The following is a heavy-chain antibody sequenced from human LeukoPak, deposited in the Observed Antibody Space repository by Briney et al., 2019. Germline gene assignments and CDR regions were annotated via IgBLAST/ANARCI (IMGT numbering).Heavy chain of an antibody. CDR2: IYHSGST. CDR3: ARSHIVVVPAGRGSRYFYMDV. J-gene: IGHJ6*03. V-gene: IGHV4-38-2*02. Sequence: PSETLSLTCTLSVYSMRSGYYWGWIRLTPGNGLEWIGSIYHSGSTYYNLSLRRRLIMSVDTSKHQFSLKVNSVTAADTAIYYCARSHIVVVPAGRGSRYFYMDVWGRGTTVAVSS. D-gene: IGHD2-2*01. CDR1: VYSMRSGYY.